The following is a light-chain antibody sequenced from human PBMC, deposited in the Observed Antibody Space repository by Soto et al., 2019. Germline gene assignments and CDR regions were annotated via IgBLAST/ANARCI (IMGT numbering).Light chain of an antibody. Sequence: DIRMAQSPSSLSASVGDRVTITCQSSQDINFYLNWYQQKPGKAPKLLIYDVYNLETGVPSRFRGSGSVTDFTLTMSSLKPEDIATYYCQQYENVPYTFGQGTKLEIK. CDR1: QDINFY. CDR3: QQYENVPYT. CDR2: DVY. J-gene: IGKJ2*01. V-gene: IGKV1-33*01.